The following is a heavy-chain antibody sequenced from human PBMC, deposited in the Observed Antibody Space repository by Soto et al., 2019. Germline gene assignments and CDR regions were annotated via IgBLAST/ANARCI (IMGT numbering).Heavy chain of an antibody. CDR1: GYTFRTYG. CDR2: ISVHTGDT. V-gene: IGHV1-18*01. CDR3: ARARAEYSSSFSYYFDS. J-gene: IGHJ4*02. Sequence: QVQLVQSGSEVKKPGASVKVSCKAPGYTFRTYGITWVRQAPGQGLEWVAWISVHTGDTKYAQKLQGRVSLTTDTFTTTAYIELRGLTSDDTAIYYCARARAEYSSSFSYYFDSWGQGTLVTVSS. D-gene: IGHD6-6*01.